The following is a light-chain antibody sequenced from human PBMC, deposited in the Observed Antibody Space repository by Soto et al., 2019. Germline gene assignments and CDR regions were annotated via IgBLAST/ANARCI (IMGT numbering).Light chain of an antibody. J-gene: IGLJ2*01. CDR3: SSYAGSSARVV. Sequence: QSVLTQPASVSGSPGQSITISCTRSSTDFENYNLVSWYQHCPDKAPKLIIYEDTKRPSEISDRFSGSESDTTASLIISGLQPEDEADYYCSSYAGSSARVVFGGGTKLTVL. CDR1: STDFENYNL. V-gene: IGLV2-23*01. CDR2: EDT.